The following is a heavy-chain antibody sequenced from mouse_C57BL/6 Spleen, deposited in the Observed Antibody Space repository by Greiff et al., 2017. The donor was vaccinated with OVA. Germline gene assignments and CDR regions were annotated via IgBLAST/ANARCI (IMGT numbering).Heavy chain of an antibody. CDR3: AKKGSWDIYAMDY. CDR2: IWRGGSI. V-gene: IGHV2-5*01. CDR1: GFSLTSYG. D-gene: IGHD4-1*01. J-gene: IGHJ4*01. Sequence: VKLMESGPGLVQPSQSLSITCTVSGFSLTSYGVHWVRQSPGKGLEWLGVIWRGGSIDYNAAFMSRLSITKDNSKSQVFFKMNSLQAYDTAIYDCAKKGSWDIYAMDYWGQGTSVTVSS.